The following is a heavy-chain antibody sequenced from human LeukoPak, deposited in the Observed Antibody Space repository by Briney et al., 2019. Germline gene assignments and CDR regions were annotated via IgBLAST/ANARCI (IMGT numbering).Heavy chain of an antibody. CDR3: AKGGDCSGGSC. Sequence: GGSLRLSCAASGFTFSSYAMSWVRQALGKGLKWVSAISGSGGSTYYADSVKGRFTISRDNSKNTLYLQMNSLRAEDTAVYYCAKGGDCSGGSCWGQGTLVTVSS. CDR2: ISGSGGST. CDR1: GFTFSSYA. J-gene: IGHJ4*02. V-gene: IGHV3-23*01. D-gene: IGHD2-15*01.